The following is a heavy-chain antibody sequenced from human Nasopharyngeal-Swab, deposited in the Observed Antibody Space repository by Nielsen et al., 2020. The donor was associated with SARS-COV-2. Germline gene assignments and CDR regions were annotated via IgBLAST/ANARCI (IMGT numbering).Heavy chain of an antibody. CDR1: GRSISSSSSY. D-gene: IGHD3-9*01. J-gene: IGHJ4*02. V-gene: IGHV4-39*01. CDR3: ARAGVDTSTGSSGGCFDY. Sequence: GSLRLSCTVSGRSISSSSSYWGWIRQPPGKGLEWVGSIYYSGSTSYTPSLTSRVTISVDTSKSQFSLKLRSVTAADTAVYYCARAGVDTSTGSSGGCFDYWGQGALVTVSS. CDR2: IYYSGST.